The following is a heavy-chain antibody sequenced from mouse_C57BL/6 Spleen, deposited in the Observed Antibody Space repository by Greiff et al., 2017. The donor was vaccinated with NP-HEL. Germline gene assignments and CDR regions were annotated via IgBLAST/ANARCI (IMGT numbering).Heavy chain of an antibody. CDR3: ARSPRGYSSSYFDY. CDR1: GFTFTDYY. Sequence: DVKLVESGGGLVQPGGSLSLSCAASGFTFTDYYMSWVRQPPGKALEWLGFIRNKANGYTTEYSASVKGRFTISRDNSQSILYLQMNALRAEDSATYHCARSPRGYSSSYFDYWGQGTTLTVSS. CDR2: IRNKANGYTT. V-gene: IGHV7-3*01. D-gene: IGHD1-1*01. J-gene: IGHJ2*01.